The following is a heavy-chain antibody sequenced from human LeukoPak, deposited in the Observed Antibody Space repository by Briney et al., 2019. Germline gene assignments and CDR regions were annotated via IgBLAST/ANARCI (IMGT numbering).Heavy chain of an antibody. V-gene: IGHV1-18*01. J-gene: IGHJ4*02. Sequence: ASVKVSCKASGYIFTSYGISWVRQAPGQGLEWMGWISAYNGNTNYAQKLQGRVTMTTDTSTSTAYMELRSLRSDDTAVYYCARVDSLTGYSYGPPDYWGQGTLVTVSS. CDR2: ISAYNGNT. CDR3: ARVDSLTGYSYGPPDY. CDR1: GYIFTSYG. D-gene: IGHD5-18*01.